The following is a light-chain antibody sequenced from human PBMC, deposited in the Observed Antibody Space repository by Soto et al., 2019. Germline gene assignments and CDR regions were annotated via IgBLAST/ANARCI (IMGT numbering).Light chain of an antibody. Sequence: QSALTQPASVSGSPGQSITISCTGTSSDVGGYDYVSWYQQHPGKAPKLIIYEVTNRPSGISNHFSGSKSGNTASLTISGLQAEDEADYYCCSYITGSSRVFGGGTKLTVL. CDR2: EVT. CDR1: SSDVGGYDY. V-gene: IGLV2-14*01. CDR3: CSYITGSSRV. J-gene: IGLJ2*01.